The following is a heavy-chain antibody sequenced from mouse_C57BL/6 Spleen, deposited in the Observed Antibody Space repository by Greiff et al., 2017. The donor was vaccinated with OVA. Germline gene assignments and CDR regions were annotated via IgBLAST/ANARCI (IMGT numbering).Heavy chain of an antibody. D-gene: IGHD3-1*01. CDR2: IYPGSGNT. CDR1: GYTFTDYY. V-gene: IGHV1-76*01. Sequence: QVQLQQSGAELVRPGASVKLSCKASGYTFTDYYINWVKQRPGQGLEWIARIYPGSGNTYYNEKFKGKATLTAEKSSSTAYMQLSSLTSEDAAVYFCARVGLDYWGQGTTLTVSS. CDR3: ARVGLDY. J-gene: IGHJ2*01.